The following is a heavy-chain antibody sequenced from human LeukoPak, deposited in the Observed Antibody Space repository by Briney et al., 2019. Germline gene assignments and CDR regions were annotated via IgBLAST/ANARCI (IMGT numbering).Heavy chain of an antibody. D-gene: IGHD6-19*01. CDR2: IIPIFGTA. Sequence: SVKVSCKASGGTFSSYAISWVRQAPGQGLEWMGGIIPIFGTANYAQKFQGRVTITADESTSTAYMELRSLRSDDTAVYYCARSGSGWYVVEDYWGQGTLVTVSS. CDR3: ARSGSGWYVVEDY. CDR1: GGTFSSYA. V-gene: IGHV1-69*13. J-gene: IGHJ4*02.